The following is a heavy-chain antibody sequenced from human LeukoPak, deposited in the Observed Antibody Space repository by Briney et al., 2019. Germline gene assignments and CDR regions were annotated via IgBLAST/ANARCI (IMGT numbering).Heavy chain of an antibody. Sequence: LSLTCTVSGGSISSYYWSWFRQAPGKGLEWVGFIRSKAYGGTTEYAASVKGRFTISRDDSKSIAYLQMNSLKTEDTAVYYCTRGDIVGAYFDYWGQGTLVTVSS. D-gene: IGHD1-26*01. V-gene: IGHV3-49*03. J-gene: IGHJ4*02. CDR2: IRSKAYGGTT. CDR1: GGSISSYY. CDR3: TRGDIVGAYFDY.